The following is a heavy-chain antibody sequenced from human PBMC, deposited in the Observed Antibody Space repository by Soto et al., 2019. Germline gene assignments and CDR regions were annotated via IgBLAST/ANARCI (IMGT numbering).Heavy chain of an antibody. J-gene: IGHJ4*01. D-gene: IGHD4-17*01. V-gene: IGHV4-39*01. CDR3: VSGLPTVVTVDY. CDR2: IYYSGST. CDR1: GGSISSSSYY. Sequence: SETLSLTCTVSGGSISSSSYYWGWIRQPPGKGLEWIGSIYYSGSTYYNPSLKSRVTISVDTSKNQFSLKLSSVTAADTAVYYCVSGLPTVVTVDYWRHGTLLT.